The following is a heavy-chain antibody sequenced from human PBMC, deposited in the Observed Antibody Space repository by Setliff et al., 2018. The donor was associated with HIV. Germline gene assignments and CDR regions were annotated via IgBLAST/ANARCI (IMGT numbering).Heavy chain of an antibody. D-gene: IGHD3-3*01. V-gene: IGHV3-49*04. CDR1: GFTFGDYG. CDR2: IRSKAYGGTT. J-gene: IGHJ6*03. Sequence: PGGSLRLSCTASGFTFGDYGMSWVRQAPGKGLEWVGFIRSKAYGGTTEYTASVRGRLTISRDDSKSIVYLLMNSLKTEDTAVYYCARRRPPPSGFYSKYYMDVWGKGTTVTVSS. CDR3: ARRRPPPSGFYSKYYMDV.